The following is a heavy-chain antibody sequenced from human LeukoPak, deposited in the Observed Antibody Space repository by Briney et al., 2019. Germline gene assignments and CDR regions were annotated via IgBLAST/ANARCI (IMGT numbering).Heavy chain of an antibody. CDR3: ARGLGRVSGSSIDY. CDR1: GGSSSGYY. D-gene: IGHD3-10*01. CDR2: INHSGST. V-gene: IGHV4-34*01. Sequence: KASETLSLTCAVYGGSSSGYYWSWIRQPPGKGLEWIGEINHSGSTNYNPSLKSRVTISVDTSKNQFSLKLSSVTAADTAVYYCARGLGRVSGSSIDYWGQGTLVTVSS. J-gene: IGHJ4*02.